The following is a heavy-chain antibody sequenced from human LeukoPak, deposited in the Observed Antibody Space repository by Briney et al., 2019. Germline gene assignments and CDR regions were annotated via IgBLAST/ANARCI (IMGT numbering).Heavy chain of an antibody. D-gene: IGHD6-6*01. CDR2: ISGDGGST. V-gene: IGHV3-43*02. Sequence: GGSLILSCAVSGFTLDYYAMQWVRQARGRGLEWDPLISGDGGSTYYADSVKGRFTISRDNSKNSLYLQMNSLRTEDTALYYCAKDRSGYSISSYAFDIWGQGTMVTVSS. CDR1: GFTLDYYA. CDR3: AKDRSGYSISSYAFDI. J-gene: IGHJ3*02.